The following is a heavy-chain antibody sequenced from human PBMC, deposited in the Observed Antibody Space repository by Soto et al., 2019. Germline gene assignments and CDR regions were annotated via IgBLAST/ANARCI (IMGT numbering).Heavy chain of an antibody. D-gene: IGHD3-3*01. V-gene: IGHV3-23*01. CDR1: GFTFSSYA. Sequence: GGSPRLSCAASGFTFSSYAMSWVRQAPGKGLEWVSAISGSGGSTYYADSVKGRFTISRDNAKNSLYLQMNSLRAEDTAVYYCASRLYYDFLRGYSAGSTGRDFERRGQGKMV. J-gene: IGHJ3*01. CDR2: ISGSGGST. CDR3: ASRLYYDFLRGYSAGSTGRDFER.